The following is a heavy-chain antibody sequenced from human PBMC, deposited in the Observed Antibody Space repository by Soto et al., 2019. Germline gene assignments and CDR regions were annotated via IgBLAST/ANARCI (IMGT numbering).Heavy chain of an antibody. CDR3: AKYLREEVAHYYYYGRDV. Sequence: PGGSLRLSCAASGFTFSSYAMSWVRQAPGKGLEWVSAISGSGGSTYYADSVKGRFTISRDNSKNTLYLQMNSLRAEDTAVYYCAKYLREEVAHYYYYGRDVWGQGTTGTVSS. D-gene: IGHD1-26*01. V-gene: IGHV3-23*01. CDR1: GFTFSSYA. J-gene: IGHJ6*02. CDR2: ISGSGGST.